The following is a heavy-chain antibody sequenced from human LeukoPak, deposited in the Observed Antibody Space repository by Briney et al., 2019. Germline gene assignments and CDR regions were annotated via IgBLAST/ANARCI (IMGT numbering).Heavy chain of an antibody. D-gene: IGHD4-17*01. CDR2: INPNSGGT. V-gene: IGHV1-2*02. CDR3: ARDMTTVTTSSY. CDR1: GYTFTGYY. Sequence: ASVKVSCKASGYTFTGYYMHWVRQAPGQGLEWMGWINPNSGGTNYAQKFQGRVTMTRDTSISTAYMELSRLRSDDTAVYYCARDMTTVTTSSYWGQGTLVTVSS. J-gene: IGHJ4*02.